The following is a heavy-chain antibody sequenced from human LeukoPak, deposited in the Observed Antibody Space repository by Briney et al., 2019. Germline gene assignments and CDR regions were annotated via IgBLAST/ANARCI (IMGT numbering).Heavy chain of an antibody. CDR3: ARGSNYYDSPNY. CDR2: INSDGSNT. V-gene: IGHV3-74*01. Sequence: GSLRLSCAASGFTFSNYVMSWVRQAPGKGLVWVSRINSDGSNTSYADSVKGRFTISRDKAKNMLNLQMNSLRVEDTAVYYCARGSNYYDSPNYWGQGTLVTVSS. D-gene: IGHD3-22*01. J-gene: IGHJ4*02. CDR1: GFTFSNYV.